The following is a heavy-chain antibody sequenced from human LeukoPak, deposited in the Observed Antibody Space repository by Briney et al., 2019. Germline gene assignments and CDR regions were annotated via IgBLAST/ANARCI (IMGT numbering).Heavy chain of an antibody. J-gene: IGHJ5*02. Sequence: SETLSLTCTVFGHSISSGYYWAWIRQPPGKGLEWIGSIYHSGTTYYNPSLKSRVTISVDASKKQFSLKLSSVTAADTAVYYCARQGAVGYDSSGWPNWFDPWGQGTLVTVSS. V-gene: IGHV4-38-2*02. D-gene: IGHD3-22*01. CDR3: ARQGAVGYDSSGWPNWFDP. CDR2: IYHSGTT. CDR1: GHSISSGYY.